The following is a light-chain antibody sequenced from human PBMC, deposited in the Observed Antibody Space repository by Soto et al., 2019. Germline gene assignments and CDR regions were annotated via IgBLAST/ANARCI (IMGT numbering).Light chain of an antibody. V-gene: IGKV1-5*03. J-gene: IGKJ1*01. CDR3: QQYESFPRT. CDR1: QSINNW. Sequence: DIQMTQSPSTLSASVGDRVTITCRASQSINNWLAWYQQKPGKAPKLFIFKASTLESGVPSRFSGSGPGKEFTLSISSLQPDDFATYFCQQYESFPRTFGQGTKVEIK. CDR2: KAS.